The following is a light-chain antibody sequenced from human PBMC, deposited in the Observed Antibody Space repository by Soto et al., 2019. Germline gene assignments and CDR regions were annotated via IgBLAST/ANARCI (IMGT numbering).Light chain of an antibody. CDR1: QSVSTTF. V-gene: IGKV3-20*01. Sequence: ETVLTQSPARLSLSPGERATLSCRASQSVSTTFLAWFQQKPGQAPRLLISGASSRATGIPDRFSGSGSGTDFTLTISRLEPEDFAVYYCQHYGTSPPFTFGQGTKLEIK. CDR2: GAS. J-gene: IGKJ2*01. CDR3: QHYGTSPPFT.